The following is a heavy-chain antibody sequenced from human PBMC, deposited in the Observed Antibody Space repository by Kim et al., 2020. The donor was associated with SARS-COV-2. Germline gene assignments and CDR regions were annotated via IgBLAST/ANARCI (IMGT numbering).Heavy chain of an antibody. D-gene: IGHD3-10*01. CDR3: AKDGRSGSEDY. J-gene: IGHJ4*02. V-gene: IGHV3-74*01. Sequence: ADSVKGRFTISRDNAKNTLYLQMNSLRVEDTAVYYCAKDGRSGSEDYWGQGTLVTVSS.